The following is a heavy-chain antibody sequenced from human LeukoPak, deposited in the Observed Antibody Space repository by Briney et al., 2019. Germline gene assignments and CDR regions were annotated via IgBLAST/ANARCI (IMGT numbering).Heavy chain of an antibody. V-gene: IGHV3-48*03. D-gene: IGHD6-13*01. CDR1: GFTFSSYE. CDR2: ISSSGSTI. Sequence: GGSLRLSCAASGFTFSSYEMNWVRQAPGKGLEWVSYISSSGSTIYYADSVKGRFTISRDNSKNTLYLQMNSLRAEDTAVYYCAKSGTRSSWSPRVKTYFDYWGQGTLVTVSS. CDR3: AKSGTRSSWSPRVKTYFDY. J-gene: IGHJ4*02.